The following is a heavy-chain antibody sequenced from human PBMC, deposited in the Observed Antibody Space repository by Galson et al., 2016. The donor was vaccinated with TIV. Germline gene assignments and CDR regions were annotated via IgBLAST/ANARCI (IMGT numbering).Heavy chain of an antibody. J-gene: IGHJ5*02. Sequence: SVKVSCKASGYTLTGFYMYWVRQAPGQGLEWMGWINPDSGGTNYAQKFQGRVSMTRDTSISTAYMALSRLRSDDTAVYYCARIDFWRGWSWGQGTLVTVSS. D-gene: IGHD3-3*01. CDR1: GYTLTGFY. CDR2: INPDSGGT. CDR3: ARIDFWRGWS. V-gene: IGHV1-2*02.